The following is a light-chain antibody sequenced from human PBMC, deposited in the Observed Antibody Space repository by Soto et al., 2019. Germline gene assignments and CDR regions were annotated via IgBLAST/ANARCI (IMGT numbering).Light chain of an antibody. CDR3: QQRLNWIT. Sequence: EIVLTQSPGTLSLSPGERATLSCRASQSVSNNYLAWYQQKPGQAPRLLIYGASNRATGIPDRFSGSGSGTDFTLTISRLEPEDFAVYYCQQRLNWITFGQGTRLDIK. V-gene: IGKV3D-20*02. CDR2: GAS. CDR1: QSVSNNY. J-gene: IGKJ5*01.